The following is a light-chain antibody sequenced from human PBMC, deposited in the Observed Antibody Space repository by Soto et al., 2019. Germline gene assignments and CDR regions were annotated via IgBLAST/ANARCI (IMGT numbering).Light chain of an antibody. Sequence: DIVMTQSPDSLAVSLGERTTINCKSSQSVSHSSNKKKYLAWYQQKSGQPPKLIIYWASARESGVPDRFSGSGSGTDFTLTISSLQAEDVAVYYCQQYYSSPPTFGQGTKLEIK. CDR1: QSVSHSSNKKKY. J-gene: IGKJ2*01. CDR2: WAS. CDR3: QQYYSSPPT. V-gene: IGKV4-1*01.